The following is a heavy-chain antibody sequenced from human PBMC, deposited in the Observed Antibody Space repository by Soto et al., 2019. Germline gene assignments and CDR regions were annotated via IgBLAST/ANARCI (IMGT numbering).Heavy chain of an antibody. CDR1: GLTFRTYW. Sequence: EVHLVESGGGLVQPGGSLRLSCAASGLTFRTYWVIWVRQAPGKGLVWVSRVYNDGDTTMHAASVTGRFTISRDNAKNPVFLAMDGPGVEEPGMYYCEKRPGYSTGGGFWGQGTLVNVSS. D-gene: IGHD2-15*01. CDR3: EKRPGYSTGGGF. J-gene: IGHJ4*02. V-gene: IGHV3-74*03. CDR2: VYNDGDTT.